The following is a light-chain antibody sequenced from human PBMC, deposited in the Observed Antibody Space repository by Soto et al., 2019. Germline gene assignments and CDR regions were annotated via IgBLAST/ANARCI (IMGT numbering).Light chain of an antibody. J-gene: IGLJ3*02. CDR3: CSYAGSNIWV. V-gene: IGLV2-8*01. Sequence: QSALTQPPSASGSPGQSVTISCTGTSSDVGGYNYVSWYQQNPGKAPKLMIYEVSKRPSGVPDRFSGSKSGNTASLTVSGLQAEDEADYYCCSYAGSNIWVFGGGTKLTVL. CDR1: SSDVGGYNY. CDR2: EVS.